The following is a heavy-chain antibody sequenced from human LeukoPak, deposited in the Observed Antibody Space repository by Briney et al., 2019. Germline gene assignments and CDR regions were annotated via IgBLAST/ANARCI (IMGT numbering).Heavy chain of an antibody. CDR3: ARVFRRGVVADY. D-gene: IGHD3-3*01. CDR2: IYYSGST. CDR1: GGSISSYY. V-gene: IGHV4-59*01. J-gene: IGHJ4*02. Sequence: PSETLSLTCTVSGGSISSYYWSWIRQPPGKGLEWIGYIYYSGSTNYNPSLKSRVTISVDTSKNQFSLKLSSVTAAGTAVYYCARVFRRGVVADYWGQGTLVTVSS.